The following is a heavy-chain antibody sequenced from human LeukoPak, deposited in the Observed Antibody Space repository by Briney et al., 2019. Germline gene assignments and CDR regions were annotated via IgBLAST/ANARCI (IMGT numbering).Heavy chain of an antibody. J-gene: IGHJ4*02. CDR1: GFTFSSYS. Sequence: PGGSLRLSCAASGFTFSSYSMNWVRQAPGKGLEWVSSISSSSSYIYYADSVKGRFTISRDNSKNTLYLQMNSLRAEDTAVYYCAKLYSSGWYLFDYWGQGTLVTVSS. V-gene: IGHV3-21*04. CDR2: ISSSSSYI. CDR3: AKLYSSGWYLFDY. D-gene: IGHD6-19*01.